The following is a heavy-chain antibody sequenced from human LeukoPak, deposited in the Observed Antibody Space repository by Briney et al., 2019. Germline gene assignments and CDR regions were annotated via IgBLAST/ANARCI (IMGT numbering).Heavy chain of an antibody. Sequence: PRASVKVSCKASGYTFTSYAMNWVRQAPGQGLEWMGWINTNTGNPTYAQGFTGRFVFSLDTSVSTAYLQISSLKAEDTAVYYCAREGGVRGVIISSWFDPWGQGTLVTVSS. J-gene: IGHJ5*02. V-gene: IGHV7-4-1*02. CDR3: AREGGVRGVIISSWFDP. CDR1: GYTFTSYA. D-gene: IGHD3-10*01. CDR2: INTNTGNP.